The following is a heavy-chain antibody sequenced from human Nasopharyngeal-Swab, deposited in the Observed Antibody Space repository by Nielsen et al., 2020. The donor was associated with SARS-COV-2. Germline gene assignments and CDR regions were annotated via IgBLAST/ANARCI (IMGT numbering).Heavy chain of an antibody. Sequence: SETLSLTCTVSGGPISSGGYYWSWIRQHPGKGLEWIGYIYYSGSTYYNPSLKSRVTISVDTSKNQFSLKLSSVTAADTAVYYCAREVVPAAIPYYYYGMDVWGQGTTVIVSS. CDR1: GGPISSGGYY. D-gene: IGHD2-2*01. CDR3: AREVVPAAIPYYYYGMDV. CDR2: IYYSGST. V-gene: IGHV4-31*03. J-gene: IGHJ6*02.